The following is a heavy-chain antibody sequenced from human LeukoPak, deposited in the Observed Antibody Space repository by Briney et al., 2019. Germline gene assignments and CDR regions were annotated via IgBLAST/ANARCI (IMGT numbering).Heavy chain of an antibody. Sequence: GASVKVSCKASGGTFSSYAISWVRQAPGQGLEWMGGIIPIFGTANYAQKLQGRVTITADESTSTAYMELSSLRSEDTAVYYCARGTDYYYGMDVWGQGTTVTVSS. CDR3: ARGTDYYYGMDV. D-gene: IGHD1-14*01. V-gene: IGHV1-69*13. CDR2: IIPIFGTA. CDR1: GGTFSSYA. J-gene: IGHJ6*02.